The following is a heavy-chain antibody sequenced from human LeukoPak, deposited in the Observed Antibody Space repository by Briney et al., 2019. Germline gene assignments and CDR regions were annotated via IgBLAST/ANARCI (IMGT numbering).Heavy chain of an antibody. Sequence: SGGSLRLSCAASGFTFSSYGMHWVRQAPSKGLEWVAVIWYDGSNKYYADSVKGRFTISRDNSKNTLYLQMNSLRAEDTAVYYCARDGIAAAGTLDYWGQGTLVTVSS. D-gene: IGHD6-13*01. CDR3: ARDGIAAAGTLDY. V-gene: IGHV3-33*01. CDR2: IWYDGSNK. CDR1: GFTFSSYG. J-gene: IGHJ4*02.